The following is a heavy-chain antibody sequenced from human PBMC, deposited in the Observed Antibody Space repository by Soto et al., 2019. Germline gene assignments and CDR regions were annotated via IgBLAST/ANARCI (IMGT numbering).Heavy chain of an antibody. CDR3: ARRRGNYPITEFLQY. J-gene: IGHJ1*01. CDR1: GDSIRSFY. CDR2: ISNSGSA. Sequence: PSETLSLTCEVSGDSIRSFYWNWIRQPPGRGLEWLGYISNSGSAKYNPSLKSRVTISLDTSKNQFSLKLTSVTTDDTAVYYCARRRGNYPITEFLQYWGQGTLVTVSS. D-gene: IGHD3-10*01. V-gene: IGHV4-59*01.